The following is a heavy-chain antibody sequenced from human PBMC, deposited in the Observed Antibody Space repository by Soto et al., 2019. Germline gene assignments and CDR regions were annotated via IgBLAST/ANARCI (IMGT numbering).Heavy chain of an antibody. CDR2: INPNSGGT. CDR1: GYTFTGYY. V-gene: IGHV1-2*04. D-gene: IGHD6-19*01. J-gene: IGHJ1*01. Sequence: ASVKVSCKASGYTFTGYYMHWVRQAPGQGLEWMGWINPNSGGTNYAQKFQGWVTMTRDTSISTAYMELSRLRSDDTAVYYCARGSGSGWAAEYFQHWGQGTLVTVSS. CDR3: ARGSGSGWAAEYFQH.